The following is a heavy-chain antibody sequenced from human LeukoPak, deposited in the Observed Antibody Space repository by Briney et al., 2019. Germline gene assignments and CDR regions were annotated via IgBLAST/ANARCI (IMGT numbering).Heavy chain of an antibody. J-gene: IGHJ4*02. CDR2: ISAYNGNT. D-gene: IGHD3-10*01. V-gene: IGHV1-18*01. Sequence: ASVKVSCKASGYTFTSYGISWVRQAPGQGLEWMGWISAYNGNTNYAQKLQGRVTMTTDTSTSTAYMELRSLRSDDTAVYYCARDGAMVRGVPNPFDYWGQGTLVTVSS. CDR1: GYTFTSYG. CDR3: ARDGAMVRGVPNPFDY.